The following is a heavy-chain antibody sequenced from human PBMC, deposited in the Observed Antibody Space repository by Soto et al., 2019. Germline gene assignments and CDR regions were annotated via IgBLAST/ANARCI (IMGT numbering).Heavy chain of an antibody. CDR1: AITFTTSSSH. Sequence: PSEALSHTYINSAITFTTSSSHGRWKPQSPGKGLEWIGCLFYSGITNYTPSFMSLVTISVDTSKNQFSLMLSSVTAADTAVYYCSIFYDILTGYYSYFQHWGQGTLVTVSS. J-gene: IGHJ1*01. D-gene: IGHD3-9*01. CDR2: LFYSGIT. CDR3: SIFYDILTGYYSYFQH. V-gene: IGHV4-61*01.